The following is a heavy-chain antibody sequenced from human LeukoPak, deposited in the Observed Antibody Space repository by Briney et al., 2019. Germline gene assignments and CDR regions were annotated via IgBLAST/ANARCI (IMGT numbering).Heavy chain of an antibody. CDR1: GGSIRSYY. V-gene: IGHV4-59*01. CDR3: ARVGGSYDRIPFDY. Sequence: PSETLSLTCTVSGGSIRSYYWSWIRQPPGRGLEWIGYIYYSGSTNYNPSLKSRVTISVDTSKNQFSLKLSPVTAADTAVYYCARVGGSYDRIPFDYWGQGTLVTVSS. J-gene: IGHJ4*02. CDR2: IYYSGST. D-gene: IGHD1-26*01.